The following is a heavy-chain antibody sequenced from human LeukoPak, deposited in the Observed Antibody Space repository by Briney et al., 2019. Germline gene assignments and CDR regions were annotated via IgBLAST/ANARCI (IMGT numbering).Heavy chain of an antibody. CDR2: IRGKVDGGTP. CDR1: GLTFSSAW. D-gene: IGHD5-24*01. J-gene: IGHJ4*02. V-gene: IGHV3-15*01. CDR3: TTARRASSSLDY. Sequence: GGSLRLSCTASGLTFSSAWMSWVRQAPGKGLEWIGHIRGKVDGGTPDYAAPVKGKFTISRDDSKSTLFLQMDSLQIEDTAVYYCTTARRASSSLDYWGQGTLVTVSS.